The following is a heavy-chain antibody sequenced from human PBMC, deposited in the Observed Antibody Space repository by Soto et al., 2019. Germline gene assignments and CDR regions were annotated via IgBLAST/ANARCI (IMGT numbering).Heavy chain of an antibody. Sequence: QVQLVESGGGVVQPGRSLRLSCAASGFTFDDYSMHWVRQAPGKGLEWVALISYDGGTTHYGDSVKGRFTISRDDSKNTLYRQMHSLRSEATAVYYCARPPIRSAWNDGFDIWGQGTMVTVSS. CDR3: ARPPIRSAWNDGFDI. J-gene: IGHJ3*02. CDR1: GFTFDDYS. D-gene: IGHD1-1*01. V-gene: IGHV3-30*03. CDR2: ISYDGGTT.